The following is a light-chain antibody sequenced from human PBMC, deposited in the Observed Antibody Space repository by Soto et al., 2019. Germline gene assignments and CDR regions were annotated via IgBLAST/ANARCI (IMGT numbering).Light chain of an antibody. J-gene: IGKJ1*01. CDR1: QSVSSY. CDR3: QQRSNWPRT. V-gene: IGKV3-11*01. CDR2: DAS. Sequence: EIVLVQSPATLTLSPGERATLSCSASQSVSSYLAWYQQKPGQAPRLLIYDASNRATGIPARFSGSGSGTDFTLTISSLEPEDFAVYYCQQRSNWPRTFGQGTKVDIK.